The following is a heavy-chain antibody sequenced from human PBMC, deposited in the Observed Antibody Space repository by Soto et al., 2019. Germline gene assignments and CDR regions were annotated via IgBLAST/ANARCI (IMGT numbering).Heavy chain of an antibody. D-gene: IGHD7-27*01. CDR2: ISSSSSYI. Sequence: EVQLVESGGGLVKPGGSLRLSCAASGFTFSSYSMNWVRQAPGKGLEWVSSISSSSSYIYYADSVKGRFTISRDNAENSPYLQMISLRAEDTTVYYCATPWGRYYYYYYMDVWGKGTTVTVSS. V-gene: IGHV3-21*01. CDR3: ATPWGRYYYYYYMDV. J-gene: IGHJ6*03. CDR1: GFTFSSYS.